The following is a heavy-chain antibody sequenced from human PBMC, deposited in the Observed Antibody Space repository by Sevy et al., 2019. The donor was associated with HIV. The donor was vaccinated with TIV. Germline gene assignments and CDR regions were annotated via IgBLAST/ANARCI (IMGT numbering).Heavy chain of an antibody. CDR2: ISGSGDST. CDR3: AKTSALSMSGGYRAIDY. J-gene: IGHJ4*02. CDR1: GFTFSSYA. Sequence: GGYLRLSCAASGFTFSSYAMSWVRQAPGKGLQWVSAISGSGDSTYYADSVKGGFTISRDNSKNTLFLQMNSLRAEETAVYYCAKTSALSMSGGYRAIDYWGQGTLVIVSS. V-gene: IGHV3-23*01. D-gene: IGHD2-15*01.